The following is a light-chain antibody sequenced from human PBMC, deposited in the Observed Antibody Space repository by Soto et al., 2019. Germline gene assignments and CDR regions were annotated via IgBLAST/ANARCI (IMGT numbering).Light chain of an antibody. CDR1: SSDIGSSDH. CDR2: DAY. J-gene: IGLJ1*01. V-gene: IGLV2-14*03. Sequence: QSALTQPASVSDSPGQSITISCIGTSSDIGSSDHVSWHQQHPGRAPKLIIYDAYNRPSGVSHRFSGSKTGNTASLIISGLQAEDEADYYCSSYTSTTSYVFGSGTKLTVL. CDR3: SSYTSTTSYV.